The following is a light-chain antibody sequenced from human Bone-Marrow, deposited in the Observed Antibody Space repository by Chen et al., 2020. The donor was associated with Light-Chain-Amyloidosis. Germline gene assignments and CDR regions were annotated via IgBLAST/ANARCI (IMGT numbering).Light chain of an antibody. V-gene: IGKV3-20*01. CDR2: GAS. CDR1: QSISSTT. CDR3: QQYGSSPLT. Sequence: ESVLPQPPGPLSSSPGDSATLSCRASQSISSTTLAWFQQKPGQAPRLLIYGASSRATGIPDRFSGSGSGTDFTLTISRLEPEDFAVYFCQQYGSSPLTFGGGTKVDIK. J-gene: IGKJ4*01.